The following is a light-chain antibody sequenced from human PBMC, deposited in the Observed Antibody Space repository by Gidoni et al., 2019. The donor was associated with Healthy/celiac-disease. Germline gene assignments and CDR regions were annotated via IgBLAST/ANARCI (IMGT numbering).Light chain of an antibody. CDR1: QSISSY. J-gene: IGKJ5*01. CDR2: AAS. CDR3: QQSYSTLLT. V-gene: IGKV1-39*01. Sequence: DIPMTQSPSSLSASVGDRVTITCRASQSISSYLNWYQQKPGKAPELLIYAASSLQRGVPSRFGGSGSGTDFTLTISRLQPEDFATYYCQQSYSTLLTFXQXTRLEIK.